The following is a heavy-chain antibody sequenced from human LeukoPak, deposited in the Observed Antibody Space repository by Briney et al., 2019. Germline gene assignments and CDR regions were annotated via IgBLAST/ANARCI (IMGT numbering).Heavy chain of an antibody. D-gene: IGHD3-3*01. J-gene: IGHJ3*02. Sequence: GGSLRLSCAASGFTFSTAWMSWVRQAPGKGLEWVPPISSSSSYIYYADSVKGRFTISRDNAKNSLYLQMNSLRAEDTAVYYCASGNYDFWSGYYTGLNAFDIWGQGTMVTVSS. V-gene: IGHV3-21*01. CDR2: ISSSSSYI. CDR1: GFTFSTAW. CDR3: ASGNYDFWSGYYTGLNAFDI.